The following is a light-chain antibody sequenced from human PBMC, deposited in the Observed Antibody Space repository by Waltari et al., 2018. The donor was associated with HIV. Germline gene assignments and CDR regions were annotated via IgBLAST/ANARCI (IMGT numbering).Light chain of an antibody. CDR3: CSYAGSTTV. J-gene: IGLJ2*01. Sequence: QSALTQPASVSGSPGQSITISCTGTSSDVGSYNLVSWYQQHPGKAPTLMIYEVSKRPSGVANRFSGAKSGNTASLTISGLHAEDEADYYCCSYAGSTTVFGGGTMLTV. V-gene: IGLV2-23*02. CDR1: SSDVGSYNL. CDR2: EVS.